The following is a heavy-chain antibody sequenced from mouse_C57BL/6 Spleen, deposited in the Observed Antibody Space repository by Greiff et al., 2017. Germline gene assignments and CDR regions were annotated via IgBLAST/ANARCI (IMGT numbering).Heavy chain of an antibody. J-gene: IGHJ3*01. CDR1: GFNIKDDY. D-gene: IGHD4-1*01. CDR3: TPLTGRFAY. CDR2: IEPENGDT. V-gene: IGHV14-4*01. Sequence: VQLQQSGAELVRPGASVKLSCTASGFNIKDDYMHWVKQRPEQGLEWIGWIEPENGDTEYASKFQGMATITADTSSNTAYLQLSSLTSEDTAVYYCTPLTGRFAYWGQGTLVTVSA.